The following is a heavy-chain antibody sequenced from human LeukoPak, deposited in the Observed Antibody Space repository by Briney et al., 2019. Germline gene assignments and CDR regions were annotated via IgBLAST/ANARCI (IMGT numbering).Heavy chain of an antibody. V-gene: IGHV1-46*01. CDR2: INPSGGST. CDR3: AREGLRSIAARRGTRDYMDV. Sequence: ASVKVSCKASGYTFTSYDINWVRQATGQGLEWMGIINPSGGSTSYAQKFQGRVTMTTDTSTSTVYMEVRSLRSDDTAVYYCAREGLRSIAARRGTRDYMDVWGKGTTVIVSS. CDR1: GYTFTSYD. J-gene: IGHJ6*03. D-gene: IGHD6-6*01.